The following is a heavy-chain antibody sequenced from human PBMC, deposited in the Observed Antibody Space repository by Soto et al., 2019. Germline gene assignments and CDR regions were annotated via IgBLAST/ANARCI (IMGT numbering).Heavy chain of an antibody. CDR3: ARDRKLELPGNYYYYGMDV. V-gene: IGHV1-69*13. D-gene: IGHD1-7*01. Sequence: SVKVSCKASGGTFSSYAISWVRQAPGQGLEWMGGIIPIFGTANYAQKFQGRVTITADESRNQFSLKLSSVTAADTAVYFCARDRKLELPGNYYYYGMDVWGQGTTVTVSS. J-gene: IGHJ6*02. CDR1: GGTFSSYA. CDR2: IIPIFGTA.